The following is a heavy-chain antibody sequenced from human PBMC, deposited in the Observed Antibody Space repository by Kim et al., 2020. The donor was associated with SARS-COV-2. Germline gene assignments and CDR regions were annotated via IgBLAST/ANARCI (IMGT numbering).Heavy chain of an antibody. CDR3: ARDFYYYDSSGYYYDDY. J-gene: IGHJ4*02. Sequence: ASVKVSCKASGYTFTSYGISWVRQAPGQGLEWMGWISAYNGNTNYAQKLQGRVTMTTDTSTSTAYMELRSLRSDDTAVYYCARDFYYYDSSGYYYDDYWGQGTLVTVSS. CDR1: GYTFTSYG. V-gene: IGHV1-18*01. D-gene: IGHD3-22*01. CDR2: ISAYNGNT.